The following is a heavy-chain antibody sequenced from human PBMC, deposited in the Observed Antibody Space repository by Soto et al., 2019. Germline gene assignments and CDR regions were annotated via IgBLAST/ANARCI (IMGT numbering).Heavy chain of an antibody. J-gene: IGHJ6*02. CDR3: ARGPENYYYYYGMDV. CDR2: INPNSGGT. V-gene: IGHV1-2*04. Sequence: ASVKVSCKASGYTFTVYYMHWVRQAPGQGLEWMGWINPNSGGTNYAQKFQGWVTMTRDTSISTAYMELSRLRSDDTAVYYCARGPENYYYYYGMDVWGQGTTVTASS. CDR1: GYTFTVYY.